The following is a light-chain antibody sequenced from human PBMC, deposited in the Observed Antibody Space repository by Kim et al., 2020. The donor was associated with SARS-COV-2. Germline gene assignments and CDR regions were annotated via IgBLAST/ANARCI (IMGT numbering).Light chain of an antibody. CDR2: DNN. CDR3: QSYDNSNHVV. J-gene: IGLJ2*01. V-gene: IGLV6-57*03. Sequence: TVTLSCTRNSGSIANNFVQWYQQRPGSAPNGVIYDNNQRRSGVPDRFSGYIDSSSNSASLTISGLKTEDEADYYCQSYDNSNHVVFGGGTQLTVL. CDR1: SGSIANNF.